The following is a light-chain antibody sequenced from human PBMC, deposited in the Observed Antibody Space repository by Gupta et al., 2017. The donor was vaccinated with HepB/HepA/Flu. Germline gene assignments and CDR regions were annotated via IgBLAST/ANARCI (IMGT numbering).Light chain of an antibody. CDR1: QSISSY. Sequence: DIQMTQSPSSLSASVGDRVTITCRASQSISSYLNWYQQKPGKAPKLLIYAASSLQSGVPSRFSGSGSGTDFTLTISSLPPEDFATYYCQQSYSTPYTCGQGTKLEIK. CDR2: AAS. CDR3: QQSYSTPYT. V-gene: IGKV1-39*01. J-gene: IGKJ2*01.